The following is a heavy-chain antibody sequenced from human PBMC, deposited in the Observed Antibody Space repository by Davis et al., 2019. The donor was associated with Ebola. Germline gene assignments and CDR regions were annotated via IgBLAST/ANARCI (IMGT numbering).Heavy chain of an antibody. CDR2: INPNDGRT. CDR3: TTPGGQDSGYDVFDI. V-gene: IGHV1-46*03. Sequence: ASVKVSCKASGYTFTNYYMHWVRQAPGQGLEWMGMINPNDGRTIYAQKFQGRVTVTRDKSTTTVDMDLSSLRSEDTALYYCTTPGGQDSGYDVFDIWGQGTMVTVSS. D-gene: IGHD5-12*01. J-gene: IGHJ3*02. CDR1: GYTFTNYY.